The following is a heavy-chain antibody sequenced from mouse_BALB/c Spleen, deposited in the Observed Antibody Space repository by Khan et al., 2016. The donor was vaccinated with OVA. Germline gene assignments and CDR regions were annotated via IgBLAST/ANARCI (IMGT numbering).Heavy chain of an antibody. Sequence: QVQLKQSGAELARPGASVKMSCKASGYTFTSYTMHWVKQRPGQGLEWIGYINPSSGYTKYNQKFKDKATLTADKSSSTAYMQLGRLTSEDSAVYYGARTHERWGQGTMLTVSS. CDR3: ARTHER. J-gene: IGHJ2*01. V-gene: IGHV1-4*01. CDR1: GYTFTSYT. CDR2: INPSSGYT.